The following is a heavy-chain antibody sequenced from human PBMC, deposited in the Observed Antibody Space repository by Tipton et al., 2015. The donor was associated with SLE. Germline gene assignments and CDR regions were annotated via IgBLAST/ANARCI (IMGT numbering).Heavy chain of an antibody. CDR3: ARGSTGSARDY. CDR2: IKEDGSEK. CDR1: GLSFSSYW. Sequence: SLRLSCVASGLSFSSYWMSWVRQAPGRGLEWVAKIKEDGSEKYYVDSVKGRFTMSRDNAKKSLYLQMNSLRAEDTAVYYCARGSTGSARDYWGQGALVTVSS. D-gene: IGHD2-2*01. V-gene: IGHV3-7*01. J-gene: IGHJ4*02.